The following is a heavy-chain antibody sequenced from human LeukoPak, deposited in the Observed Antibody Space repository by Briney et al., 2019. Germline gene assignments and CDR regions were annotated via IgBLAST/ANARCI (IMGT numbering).Heavy chain of an antibody. CDR1: GFTFSSYS. V-gene: IGHV3-53*01. Sequence: GGSLRLSCAASGFTFSSYSMNWVRQAPGKGLEWVSVIYSGGSTYYADSVKGRFTISRDNSKSTLYIQMNSLRAEDTAVYYCASTLPRHPPSIAVAGSPDYWGQGTLVTVSS. J-gene: IGHJ4*02. CDR2: IYSGGST. CDR3: ASTLPRHPPSIAVAGSPDY. D-gene: IGHD6-19*01.